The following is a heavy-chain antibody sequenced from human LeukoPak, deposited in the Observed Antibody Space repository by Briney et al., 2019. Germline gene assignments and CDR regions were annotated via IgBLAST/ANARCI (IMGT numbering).Heavy chain of an antibody. V-gene: IGHV4-61*02. J-gene: IGHJ6*03. CDR1: GGSISSGSYY. CDR2: IYTSGST. CDR3: VRDTRYDMDV. Sequence: PSETLSLTCTVSGGSISSGSYYWSWIRQPAGKGLEWIGRIYTSGSTNYNPSLKSRVTISVDTSKNQFSLKLSSVTAADTAVYFCVRDTRYDMDVWGSGTTVTVSS.